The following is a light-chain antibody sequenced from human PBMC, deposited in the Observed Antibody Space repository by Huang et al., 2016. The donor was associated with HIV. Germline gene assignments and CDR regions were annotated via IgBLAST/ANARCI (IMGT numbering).Light chain of an antibody. V-gene: IGKV2-28*01. CDR2: LGS. Sequence: EIVMTQSPLSLPVTPGEPASISCRSSQSLLHSSGYNYLVWYLQKSGQSPQLLIYLGSNRASGVPDRFSGSGSGTDFTLKSSRVEAEDVGVYYCMQALQTPLTFGGGTKVEIK. CDR1: QSLLHSSGYNY. CDR3: MQALQTPLT. J-gene: IGKJ4*01.